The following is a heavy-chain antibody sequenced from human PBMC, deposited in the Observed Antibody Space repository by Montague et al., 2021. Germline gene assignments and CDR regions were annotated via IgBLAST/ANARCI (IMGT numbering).Heavy chain of an antibody. CDR3: ARSLYCIGGSCYSGFDP. V-gene: IGHV4-39*01. CDR2: TFSTGSS. CDR1: GGSISSNSYW. D-gene: IGHD2-15*01. J-gene: IGHJ5*02. Sequence: SETLSLTCTVSGGSISSNSYWWARIRQPPGKGLEYVGTTFSTGSSYYSPSLKSRVTISVDTSKNQFSLRLSAVTAADTAVYYCARSLYCIGGSCYSGFDPWGQGTLVTVSS.